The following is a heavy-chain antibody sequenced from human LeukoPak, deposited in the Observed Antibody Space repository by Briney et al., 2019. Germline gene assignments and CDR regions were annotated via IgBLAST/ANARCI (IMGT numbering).Heavy chain of an antibody. CDR2: IIPIFGTA. Sequence: SVKVSCKASGYTFTSYGISWVRQAPGQGLEWMGGIIPIFGTANYAQKFQGRVTITTDESTSTAYMELSSLRSEDTAVYYCARDSYYDSSGPSFDYWGQGTLVTVSS. D-gene: IGHD3-22*01. CDR3: ARDSYYDSSGPSFDY. CDR1: GYTFTSYG. J-gene: IGHJ4*02. V-gene: IGHV1-69*05.